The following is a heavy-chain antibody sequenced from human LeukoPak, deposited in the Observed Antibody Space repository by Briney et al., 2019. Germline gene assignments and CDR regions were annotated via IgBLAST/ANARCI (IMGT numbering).Heavy chain of an antibody. CDR3: GRHRSGSGTYFIDY. V-gene: IGHV3-7*01. Sequence: GGSLRLSCAASGFTFKDYGMIWVRQAPGKGLQWVANMKKDGSETKYVESVKGRFTISRDNAKNSLYLQMNSLRAEDTAVYYCGRHRSGSGTYFIDYWGQGTLVSVSS. D-gene: IGHD3-10*01. J-gene: IGHJ4*02. CDR1: GFTFKDYG. CDR2: MKKDGSET.